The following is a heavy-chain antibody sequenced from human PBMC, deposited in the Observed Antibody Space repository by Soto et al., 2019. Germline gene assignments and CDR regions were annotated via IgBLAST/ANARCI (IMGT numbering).Heavy chain of an antibody. CDR1: GGTFTSTA. CDR2: IIPVLGTP. D-gene: IGHD1-1*01. J-gene: IGHJ6*02. Sequence: QVLLVQSSAEVKKPGSSVKVSCKASGGTFTSTAFSWVRQAPGQGLEWMGGIIPVLGTPNYAQKFQARLTVTADASTTTVHMELSSLRSDDTAVYXCXSSXXLDHLLNYYGLNVWGQGTTVTVSS. CDR3: XSSXXLDHLLNYYGLNV. V-gene: IGHV1-69*01.